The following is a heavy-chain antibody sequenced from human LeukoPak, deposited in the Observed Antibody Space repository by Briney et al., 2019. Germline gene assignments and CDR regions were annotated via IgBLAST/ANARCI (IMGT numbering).Heavy chain of an antibody. D-gene: IGHD5-24*01. CDR3: AKARDGYRSQTDY. V-gene: IGHV3-23*01. CDR2: ISGSGGST. CDR1: GFTFSSYA. J-gene: IGHJ4*02. Sequence: PGGSLRLSCAASGFTFSSYAMSWVRQAPGKGLEWVSAISGSGGSTYYAESVKGRFTISRDNSKNTLYLQMNSLRAEDTAVYYCAKARDGYRSQTDYWGQGTLVTVSS.